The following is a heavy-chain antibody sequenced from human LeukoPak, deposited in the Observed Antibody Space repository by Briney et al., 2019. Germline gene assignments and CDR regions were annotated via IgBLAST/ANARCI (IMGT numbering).Heavy chain of an antibody. CDR3: ARLTVRGVSDY. CDR2: INHSGST. Sequence: SETLSLTCAVYGGSFSGYYWSWIRQPPGKGLEWIGEINHSGSTNYNPSLKSRVTISVDTSKNQFSLKLSSVTAADTAVYYCARLTVRGVSDYWGQGTLVTVSS. D-gene: IGHD3-10*01. CDR1: GGSFSGYY. V-gene: IGHV4-34*01. J-gene: IGHJ4*02.